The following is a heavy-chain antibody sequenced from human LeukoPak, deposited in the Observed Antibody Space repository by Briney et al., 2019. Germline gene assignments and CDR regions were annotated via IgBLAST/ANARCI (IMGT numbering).Heavy chain of an antibody. J-gene: IGHJ4*02. CDR3: ATVNVEIEGYDQVAFHY. V-gene: IGHV1-24*01. D-gene: IGHD5-12*01. CDR1: GYILTELS. Sequence: ASVKVSFKVSGYILTELSMHWVRQAPGKGLEWMGGFDPKNGETIYAQKFQGRVTVTEDTSADTAYIELSSLRSEDTAVYYCATVNVEIEGYDQVAFHYWGQGTLVTVAS. CDR2: FDPKNGET.